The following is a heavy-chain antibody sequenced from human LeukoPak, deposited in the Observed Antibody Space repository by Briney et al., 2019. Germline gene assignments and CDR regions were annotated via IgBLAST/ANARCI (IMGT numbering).Heavy chain of an antibody. CDR2: IYYSGST. D-gene: IGHD3-22*01. Sequence: SETLSLTCTVSGGSVRSGSYYWSWLRQPPGKGLEWIGDIYYSGSTNYNPSLKSRVTISVDTPKNQFSLKLRSVTAADTAVYYCARGPPLFYYDSSGYDWGQGTLVTVSS. V-gene: IGHV4-61*01. J-gene: IGHJ4*02. CDR3: ARGPPLFYYDSSGYD. CDR1: GGSVRSGSYY.